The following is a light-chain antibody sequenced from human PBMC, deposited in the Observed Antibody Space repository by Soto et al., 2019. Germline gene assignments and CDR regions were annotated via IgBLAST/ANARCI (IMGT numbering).Light chain of an antibody. J-gene: IGKJ5*01. V-gene: IGKV3-20*01. CDR3: QQYGSSPIT. CDR2: AAS. CDR1: QSISIN. Sequence: EIVMTQSPATLSVSPGERAVLSCRASQSISINLAWYQQKPGQAPRLLIYAASNRATGIPDRFSGSGSGTDFTLTITPLEPEDFVVYFCQQYGSSPITFGQGTRLEIK.